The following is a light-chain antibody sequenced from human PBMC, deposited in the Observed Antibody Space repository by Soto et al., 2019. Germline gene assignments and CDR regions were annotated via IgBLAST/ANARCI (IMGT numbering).Light chain of an antibody. Sequence: DIQMTQSPSTLSASVGDRVSITCRASQSINNWLAWYQQKPGKAPKLLIYDASSLDSGVPSRFSGSGSGTEFTLTISSLQPDDFATYYCQQYNSYSPTFGGGTKVGIK. V-gene: IGKV1-5*01. CDR2: DAS. CDR1: QSINNW. CDR3: QQYNSYSPT. J-gene: IGKJ4*01.